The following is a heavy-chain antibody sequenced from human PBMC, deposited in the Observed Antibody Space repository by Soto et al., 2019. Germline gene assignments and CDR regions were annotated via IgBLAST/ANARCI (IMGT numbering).Heavy chain of an antibody. CDR3: ARKGYCSGGSCYFRLIQLMPLDY. D-gene: IGHD2-15*01. CDR1: GFTFSDYY. Sequence: QVQLVESGGGLVKPGGSLRLSCAASGFTFSDYYMSWIRQAPGKGLEWGSYISSSSSYTNYADSVKGRFTISRDNAKNSLYLQMNSLRAEDTAVYYCARKGYCSGGSCYFRLIQLMPLDYWGQGTLVTVSS. J-gene: IGHJ4*02. CDR2: ISSSSSYT. V-gene: IGHV3-11*06.